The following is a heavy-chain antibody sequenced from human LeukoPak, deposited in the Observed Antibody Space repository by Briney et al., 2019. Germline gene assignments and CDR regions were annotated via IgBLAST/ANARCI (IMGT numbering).Heavy chain of an antibody. D-gene: IGHD1-26*01. CDR1: GFTFNTYA. CDR3: AKDASGSYWYYFDY. Sequence: GGSLRLCCAASGFTFNTYAMSWVRQAPGKGLEWVSGISGTGDSTYYADSVKGRFTISRDDSKNTLYLQMKSLTAEDTAVYYCAKDASGSYWYYFDYWGQGTLVTVSS. CDR2: ISGTGDST. J-gene: IGHJ4*02. V-gene: IGHV3-23*01.